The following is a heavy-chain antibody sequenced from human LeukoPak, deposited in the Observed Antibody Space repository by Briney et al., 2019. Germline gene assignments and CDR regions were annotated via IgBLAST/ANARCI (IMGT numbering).Heavy chain of an antibody. Sequence: SETLSLTCTVSGGSISSYYWSWIRQPPGKGLEWIWYIYYSGSANYNPSLKSRVTISVDTSKHQISLKLSSVTAADTAVYYCARDKGRSSGSYLNAFDIWGQGTMVTVSS. V-gene: IGHV4-59*01. CDR2: IYYSGSA. CDR1: GGSISSYY. D-gene: IGHD1-26*01. CDR3: ARDKGRSSGSYLNAFDI. J-gene: IGHJ3*02.